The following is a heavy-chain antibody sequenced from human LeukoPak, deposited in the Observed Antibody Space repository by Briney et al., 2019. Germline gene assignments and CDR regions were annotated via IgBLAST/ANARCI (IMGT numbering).Heavy chain of an antibody. CDR3: TRGDDSLPGMAHYFYYMDV. J-gene: IGHJ6*03. D-gene: IGHD5-18*01. V-gene: IGHV3-49*04. CDR1: GFTFGDYA. Sequence: PGGSLRLSCTASGFTFGDYAVSRVRQAPGKGLEWVGFIRSKAYGATTEYAASVKGRFTISRDDSKGIAYLQMNSLKIEDTAVYYCTRGDDSLPGMAHYFYYMDVWGKGTTVTVSS. CDR2: IRSKAYGATT.